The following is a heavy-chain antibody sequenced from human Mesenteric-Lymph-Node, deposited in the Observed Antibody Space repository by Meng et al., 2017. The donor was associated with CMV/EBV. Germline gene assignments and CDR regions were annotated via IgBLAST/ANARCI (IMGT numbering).Heavy chain of an antibody. V-gene: IGHV3-11*01. CDR2: INGAASSI. Sequence: LCCAASGFNFRDYFMYWIRQTPGRGLEWIAYINGAASSIYYADSVKGRFTVSRDNTKNSLYLQMNSLRGEDTAVYYCATPAGQFDHWGQGTLVTVSS. J-gene: IGHJ4*02. CDR3: ATPAGQFDH. D-gene: IGHD3-10*01. CDR1: GFNFRDYF.